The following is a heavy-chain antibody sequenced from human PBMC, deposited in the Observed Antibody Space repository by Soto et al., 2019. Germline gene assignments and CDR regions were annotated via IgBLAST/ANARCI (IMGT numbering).Heavy chain of an antibody. CDR2: IYYSGST. CDR1: GGSISSSSYY. Sequence: SETLSLTCTVSGGSISSSSYYWGWIRQPPGKGMERIGSIYYSGSTYYNPSLKSRVTISVDTSKNQFSLKLSSVTAADTAVYYCARASAQYDSGTYEGGYYYFDSWGQGTPVTVSS. V-gene: IGHV4-39*01. CDR3: ARASAQYDSGTYEGGYYYFDS. J-gene: IGHJ4*02. D-gene: IGHD3-10*01.